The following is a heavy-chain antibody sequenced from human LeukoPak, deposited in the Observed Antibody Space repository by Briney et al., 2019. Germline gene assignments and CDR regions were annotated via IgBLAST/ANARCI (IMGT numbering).Heavy chain of an antibody. Sequence: ASVKVSCKASGYTFTGYYMHWVRQAPGQGLEWMGWINPNGGGTNYAQKFQGRVTMTRDTSISTAYMELSRLRSDDTAVYYCARVGIAAAGTGYFDYWGQGTLVTVSS. V-gene: IGHV1-2*02. J-gene: IGHJ4*02. CDR2: INPNGGGT. CDR1: GYTFTGYY. CDR3: ARVGIAAAGTGYFDY. D-gene: IGHD6-13*01.